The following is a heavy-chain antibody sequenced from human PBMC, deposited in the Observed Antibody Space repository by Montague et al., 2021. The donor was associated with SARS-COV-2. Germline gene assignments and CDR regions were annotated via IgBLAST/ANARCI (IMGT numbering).Heavy chain of an antibody. J-gene: IGHJ4*02. CDR2: ISGSGGST. V-gene: IGHV3-23*01. CDR3: AKDIGVVSWGAAAGCFDS. CDR1: GFTFSSYA. Sequence: SLRLSCTASGFTFSSYAMTWVRQAPGKGLEWVSGISGSGGSTYYADSVKGRFTISRDSFKNTLSLQMNSLRADDTAVYYCAKDIGVVSWGAAAGCFDSWGQGTLVTVSS. D-gene: IGHD6-13*01.